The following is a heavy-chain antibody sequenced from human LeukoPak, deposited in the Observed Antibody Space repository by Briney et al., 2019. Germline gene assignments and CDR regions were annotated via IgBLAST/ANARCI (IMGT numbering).Heavy chain of an antibody. V-gene: IGHV3-23*01. J-gene: IGHJ4*02. D-gene: IGHD5-12*01. CDR1: GFTFSSYA. CDR2: ISGSAGST. Sequence: QPGGSLRLSCAASGFTFSSYAMSWVRQAPGKGLEWVSSISGSAGSTNYADSVKGRFTISRDNSKNTLYLQMNSLRAEDTAVYYCVGQLGNSGHTGWGQGTLVTVSS. CDR3: VGQLGNSGHTG.